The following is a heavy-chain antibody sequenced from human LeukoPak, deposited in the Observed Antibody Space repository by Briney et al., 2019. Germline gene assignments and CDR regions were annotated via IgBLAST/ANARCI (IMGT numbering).Heavy chain of an antibody. J-gene: IGHJ4*02. Sequence: GGSLRLSCAASGFTFSSYSMNWVRQAPGKGLEWVSSISSSSSYIYYADSVKGRFTISRDNAKNSLYLQMNSLRAEDTAVYYCARTRHYYDSSGYYDYWGQGTLVTVSS. V-gene: IGHV3-21*01. D-gene: IGHD3-22*01. CDR1: GFTFSSYS. CDR3: ARTRHYYDSSGYYDY. CDR2: ISSSSSYI.